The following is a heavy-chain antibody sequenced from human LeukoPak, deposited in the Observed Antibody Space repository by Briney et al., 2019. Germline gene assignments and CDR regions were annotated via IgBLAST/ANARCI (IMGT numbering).Heavy chain of an antibody. Sequence: ASVKVSCKASGYTFTGYDMSWVRQAPGQGLEWMGWINPNSGGTNYAQKFQGRVTMTRDTSISTAYMELSRLRSDDTAVYYCARGRDSSGYYRDLKREFDDWGQGTLVTVSS. CDR2: INPNSGGT. CDR3: ARGRDSSGYYRDLKREFDD. V-gene: IGHV1-2*02. CDR1: GYTFTGYD. D-gene: IGHD3-22*01. J-gene: IGHJ4*01.